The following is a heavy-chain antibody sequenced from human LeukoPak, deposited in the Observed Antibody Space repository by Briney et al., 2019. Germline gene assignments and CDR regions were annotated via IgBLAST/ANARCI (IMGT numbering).Heavy chain of an antibody. CDR2: ISYDGSSK. J-gene: IGHJ4*02. CDR3: ARSILRSRGIDY. Sequence: RPGGSLRLSCAASGFTLSTYGMHWVRQAPGKGLEWVAVISYDGSSKYYADSVKGRFTISRDNSKNTLYLQMGSLRAEDMAVYYCARSILRSRGIDYWGQGTLVTVSS. D-gene: IGHD5-12*01. CDR1: GFTLSTYG. V-gene: IGHV3-30*03.